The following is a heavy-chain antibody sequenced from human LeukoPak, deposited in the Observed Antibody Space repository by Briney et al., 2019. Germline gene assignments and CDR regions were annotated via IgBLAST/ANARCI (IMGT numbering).Heavy chain of an antibody. CDR1: GGTFSSYA. J-gene: IGHJ4*02. Sequence: GSSVKVSCKASGGTFSSYAISWVRQAPGQGLEWMGGIIPIFGTSNYAQKFQGRVTITADKSTSTAYMELSSLRSEDTAVYYCALDTAESYYFDYWGQGTLVTVSS. V-gene: IGHV1-69*06. D-gene: IGHD5-18*01. CDR3: ALDTAESYYFDY. CDR2: IIPIFGTS.